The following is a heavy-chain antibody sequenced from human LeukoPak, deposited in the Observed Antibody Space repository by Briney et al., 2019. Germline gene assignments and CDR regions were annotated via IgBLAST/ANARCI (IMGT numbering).Heavy chain of an antibody. V-gene: IGHV4-34*01. CDR3: GREENSGSSHY. D-gene: IGHD1-26*01. CDR2: INHSGST. Sequence: KPSETLSLTCAVYGGSFSGYYWSWIRQPPGKGLEWIGEINHSGSTNYNPSLKSRVTIPLDTSKNQFSLKLSSVTAADTAVSYCGREENSGSSHYGGQGTLLTVS. J-gene: IGHJ4*02. CDR1: GGSFSGYY.